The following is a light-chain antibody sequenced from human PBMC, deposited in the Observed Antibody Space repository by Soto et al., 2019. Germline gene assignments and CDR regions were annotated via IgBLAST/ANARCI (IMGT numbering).Light chain of an antibody. Sequence: QSVLTQPASVSGSPGQSITISCTGTSSDVGGYNYVSWYQQQTGKAPKLMIYEVSNRPSGVSNRFSGSKSGNTASQTIAGLQSEDEADYYCSSYTSSSTYVFGTGTKLTVL. J-gene: IGLJ1*01. CDR2: EVS. V-gene: IGLV2-14*01. CDR3: SSYTSSSTYV. CDR1: SSDVGGYNY.